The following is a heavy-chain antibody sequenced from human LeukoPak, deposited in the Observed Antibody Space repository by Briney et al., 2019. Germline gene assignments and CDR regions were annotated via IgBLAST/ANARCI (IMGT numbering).Heavy chain of an antibody. CDR2: IYYSGST. Sequence: SETLSLTCTVSGGSISSSSYYWGWIRQPPGKGLEWIGSIYYSGSTYYNPSLKSRVTISVYTSKNQFSLKLSSVTAADTAVYYCARGPYSRGAFDIWGQGTMVTVSS. D-gene: IGHD1-26*01. CDR1: GGSISSSSYY. CDR3: ARGPYSRGAFDI. J-gene: IGHJ3*02. V-gene: IGHV4-39*01.